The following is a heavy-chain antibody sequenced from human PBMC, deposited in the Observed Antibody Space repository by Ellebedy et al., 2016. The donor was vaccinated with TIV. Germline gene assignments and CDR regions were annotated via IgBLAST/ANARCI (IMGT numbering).Heavy chain of an antibody. CDR3: ARGWQQLIFDY. Sequence: ASVKVSCKASGYTFTSYGISWVRQAPGQGLEWMGWINPNSGGTNYAQKFQGRVTMTRDTSISTAYMELSSLRSEDTAVYYCARGWQQLIFDYWGQGTLVTVSS. CDR2: INPNSGGT. J-gene: IGHJ4*02. D-gene: IGHD6-13*01. V-gene: IGHV1-2*02. CDR1: GYTFTSYG.